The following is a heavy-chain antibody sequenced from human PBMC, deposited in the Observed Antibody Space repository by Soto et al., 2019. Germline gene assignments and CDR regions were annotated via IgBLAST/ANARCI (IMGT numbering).Heavy chain of an antibody. V-gene: IGHV3-7*01. CDR3: ATRAGAPAD. CDR2: INEDGNTQ. J-gene: IGHJ4*02. CDR1: GFTFNTYW. Sequence: EVQLVESGGGLVQPGGSLRLSCVVSGFTFNTYWMTWIRQAPGKGLEWVANINEDGNTQNYVDSVRGRFTISRDNAKTSLYLQMNSLRVEDTAVYYCATRAGAPADWGQGTLVTVSS. D-gene: IGHD6-25*01.